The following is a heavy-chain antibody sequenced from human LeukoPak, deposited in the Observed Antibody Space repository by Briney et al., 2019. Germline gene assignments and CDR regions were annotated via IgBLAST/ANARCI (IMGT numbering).Heavy chain of an antibody. CDR2: MNPNSGNT. CDR1: GYTFTSYD. Sequence: ASVKVSCKASGYTFTSYDINWVRQATGQGLEWMGWMNPNSGNTGYAQKFQGRVTMTRNTSISTAYMELSSLRSEDTAVYYCARDGNYDFWSGYYYYYGMDVWGQGTTVTVSS. V-gene: IGHV1-8*01. CDR3: ARDGNYDFWSGYYYYYGMDV. D-gene: IGHD3-3*01. J-gene: IGHJ6*02.